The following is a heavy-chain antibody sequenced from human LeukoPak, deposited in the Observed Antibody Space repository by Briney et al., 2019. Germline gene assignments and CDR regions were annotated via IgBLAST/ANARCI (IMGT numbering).Heavy chain of an antibody. CDR3: ARETDSSEFDY. D-gene: IGHD6-13*01. CDR1: GFIFSSYS. V-gene: IGHV3-21*01. J-gene: IGHJ4*02. Sequence: PGGSLRLSCAASGFIFSSYSMNWVRQAPGKGLEWVSSISSVKNYVYYTDSARGRFTISRDNAKNSLYLQMDSLRAEDTAVYYCARETDSSEFDYWGQGAPVTVSS. CDR2: ISSVKNYV.